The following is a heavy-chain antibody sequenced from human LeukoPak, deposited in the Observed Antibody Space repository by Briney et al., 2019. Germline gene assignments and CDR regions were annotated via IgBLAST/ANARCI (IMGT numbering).Heavy chain of an antibody. CDR2: IYHSGST. Sequence: SETLSLTCTVSGYSISSGYYWGWIRQPPGKGLEWIGSIYHSGSTYYNPSLKSRVTISVDTSKNQFSLKLSSVTAADTAVYYCARDRGGSSGWYGGYWGQGTLVTVSS. D-gene: IGHD6-19*01. V-gene: IGHV4-38-2*02. CDR3: ARDRGGSSGWYGGY. CDR1: GYSISSGYY. J-gene: IGHJ4*02.